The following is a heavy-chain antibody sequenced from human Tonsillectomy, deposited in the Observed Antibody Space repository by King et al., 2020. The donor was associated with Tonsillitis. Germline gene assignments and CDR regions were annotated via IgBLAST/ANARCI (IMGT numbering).Heavy chain of an antibody. Sequence: VQLVESGGGVVRPGRSLTLSCAASGLTFSSHGFYWVRQAPGKGLEGVALIWYDGSKKYYADSVKGRFTISRDNSKNTLYLQMRSLRAEDTAIYYCARDISISALDSWGQGTLVTVSS. D-gene: IGHD2-2*02. J-gene: IGHJ4*02. CDR2: IWYDGSKK. V-gene: IGHV3-33*08. CDR3: ARDISISALDS. CDR1: GLTFSSHG.